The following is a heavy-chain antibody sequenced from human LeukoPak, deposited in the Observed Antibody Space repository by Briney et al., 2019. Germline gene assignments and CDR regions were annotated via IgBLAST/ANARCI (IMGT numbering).Heavy chain of an antibody. CDR2: IYYSGST. Sequence: SETLSLTCTVSGGSISTYYWSWIRRPPGKGLEWIGYIYYSGSTNYNPSLKSRVTISVDTSKNQFSLKLSSVTAADTAVYYCARVRYVVVPAATAPLAFDPWGQGTLVTVSS. V-gene: IGHV4-59*13. CDR3: ARVRYVVVPAATAPLAFDP. J-gene: IGHJ5*02. D-gene: IGHD2-2*01. CDR1: GGSISTYY.